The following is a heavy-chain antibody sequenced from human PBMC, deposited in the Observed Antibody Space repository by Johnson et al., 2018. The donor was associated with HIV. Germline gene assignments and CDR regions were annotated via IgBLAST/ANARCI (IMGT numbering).Heavy chain of an antibody. CDR2: ISYDGSNK. CDR3: AKIGDTAMVTGAFDI. D-gene: IGHD5-18*01. J-gene: IGHJ3*02. V-gene: IGHV3-30*18. Sequence: QVQLVESGGGEVQPGRSLRLSCAASGFTFSGYGMHWVRQAPGKGLEWVAVISYDGSNKYYAESVKGRFTISRDNSKNTLYLQMNSLRAEDTAVYYCAKIGDTAMVTGAFDIWGQGTMVTVSS. CDR1: GFTFSGYG.